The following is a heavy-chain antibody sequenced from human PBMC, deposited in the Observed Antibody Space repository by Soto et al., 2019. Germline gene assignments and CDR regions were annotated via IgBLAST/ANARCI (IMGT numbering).Heavy chain of an antibody. J-gene: IGHJ3*02. CDR1: GYTLTGIS. V-gene: IGHV1-24*01. CDR2: FDPEDGET. Sequence: ASVKVSCKVSGYTLTGISMHWVRQAPGKGLEWMGSFDPEDGETIYAQKFQGRVTMTEDTSTYTPYWELSVLRSEDTAVFYCATSNFSGGPARDAFDIWGQGKMVTVAS. D-gene: IGHD2-15*01. CDR3: ATSNFSGGPARDAFDI.